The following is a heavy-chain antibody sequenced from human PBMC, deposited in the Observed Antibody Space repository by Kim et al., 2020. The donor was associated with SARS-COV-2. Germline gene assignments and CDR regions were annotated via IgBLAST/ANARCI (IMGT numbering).Heavy chain of an antibody. V-gene: IGHV4-39*07. Sequence: SETLSLTCTVSGGSISSSSYYWGWIRQPPGKGLEWIGSIYYSGSTYYNPSLKSRVTISVDTSKNQFSLKLSSVTAADTAVYYCARDSWNWNDSDDNYYYYYGMDVWGQGTTVTVSS. D-gene: IGHD1-1*01. CDR1: GGSISSSSYY. J-gene: IGHJ6*02. CDR2: IYYSGST. CDR3: ARDSWNWNDSDDNYYYYYGMDV.